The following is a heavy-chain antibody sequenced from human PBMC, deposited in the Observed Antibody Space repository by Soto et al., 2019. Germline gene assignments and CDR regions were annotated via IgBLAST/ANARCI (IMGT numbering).Heavy chain of an antibody. Sequence: QVQLVESGGGVVQPGRSLRLSCAASGFTFSTYAMHWVRQAPGKGLEWVEVISYDGTNKYYADSVRGRFTISRDNSKNTLFLQMNSLRAEDTAVYYCAKDGGGYNYGYVMLDKYYYGMDVWGQGTTVTVSS. CDR2: ISYDGTNK. V-gene: IGHV3-30-3*01. D-gene: IGHD5-18*01. CDR3: AKDGGGYNYGYVMLDKYYYGMDV. J-gene: IGHJ6*02. CDR1: GFTFSTYA.